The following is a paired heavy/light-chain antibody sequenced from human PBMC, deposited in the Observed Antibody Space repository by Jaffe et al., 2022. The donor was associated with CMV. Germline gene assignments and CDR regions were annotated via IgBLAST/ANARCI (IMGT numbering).Heavy chain of an antibody. CDR1: GLSVSSNY. CDR2: IYIGGSA. V-gene: IGHV3-53*01. Sequence: EVLLVESGGGLIQAGGSLRLSCAASGLSVSSNYISWVRQAPGKGLEWVSVIYIGGSASYADSVKGRFTISRDNSKNTVYLQMDSLRAEDTAVYYCARDILGNYDSSGYYKYYGLDVWGQGTKVNVSS. J-gene: IGHJ6*02. CDR3: ARDILGNYDSSGYYKYYGLDV. D-gene: IGHD3-22*01.
Light chain of an antibody. CDR2: AAS. V-gene: IGKV1-9*01. J-gene: IGKJ3*01. CDR1: QGINNY. CDR3: QQVNSYPRGT. Sequence: IQLTQSPSSLSASVGDRVTITCRASQGINNYLAWYQQKPGKAPKLLIYAASTLQSGVPSRFSGSGSGTDFTLTISSLQPEDFATYYCQQVNSYPRGTFGPGTKVD.